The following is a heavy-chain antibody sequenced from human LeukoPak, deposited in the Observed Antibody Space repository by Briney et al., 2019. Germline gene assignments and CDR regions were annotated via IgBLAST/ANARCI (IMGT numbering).Heavy chain of an antibody. Sequence: ASVKVSCKASGYTFTSFDFSWVRQAPGQGLEWMGWINIYNDNTNYAQKFQGRVTITTDESTSTAYMELSSLRSEDTAVYYCARSGRYCSSTSCYICDYWGQGTLVTVSS. J-gene: IGHJ4*02. CDR2: INIYNDNT. V-gene: IGHV1-18*01. CDR3: ARSGRYCSSTSCYICDY. D-gene: IGHD2-2*02. CDR1: GYTFTSFD.